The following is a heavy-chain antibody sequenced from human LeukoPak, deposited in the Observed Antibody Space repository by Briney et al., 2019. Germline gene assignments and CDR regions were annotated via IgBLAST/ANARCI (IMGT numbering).Heavy chain of an antibody. CDR1: GFTFSSYA. CDR2: ISGSGGST. CDR3: ARGDSGSYYFDY. D-gene: IGHD1-26*01. V-gene: IGHV3-23*01. J-gene: IGHJ4*02. Sequence: GGSLRLSCAASGFTFSSYAMSWVRQAPGKGLEWVSAISGSGGSTYYADSVKGRFTISRDNAKNSLYLQMNSLRAEDTAVYYCARGDSGSYYFDYWGQGTLVTVSS.